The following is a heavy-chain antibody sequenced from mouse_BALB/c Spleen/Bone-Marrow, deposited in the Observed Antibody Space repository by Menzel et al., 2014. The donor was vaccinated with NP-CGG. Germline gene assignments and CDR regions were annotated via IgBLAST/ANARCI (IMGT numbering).Heavy chain of an antibody. CDR1: GYAFTNYL. CDR3: ARNRGFFAY. J-gene: IGHJ3*01. V-gene: IGHV1-54*01. Sequence: QVQLQQPGAELVRPGTSVKVSCKASGYAFTNYLIEWVKRRPGQGLEWIGVINPGSGGTNYNEKFKGKATLTADKSSSTAYMHPSSLTLDDSGVFFCARNRGFFAYGGQGTLLSVSA. CDR2: INPGSGGT.